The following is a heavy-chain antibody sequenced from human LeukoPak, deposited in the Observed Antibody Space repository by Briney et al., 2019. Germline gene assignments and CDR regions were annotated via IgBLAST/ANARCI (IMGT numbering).Heavy chain of an antibody. V-gene: IGHV3-48*04. CDR1: GFTFSSYG. Sequence: PGGSLRLSCAASGFTFSSYGMHWVRQAPGKGLEWVSYISSSSSTIYYADSVNGRFRISRDNAKSSLDLEMNSLRAEDTAVYYCARAMSTFGGVRNYFDSWGQGTLVTVSS. D-gene: IGHD3-16*01. J-gene: IGHJ4*02. CDR3: ARAMSTFGGVRNYFDS. CDR2: ISSSSSTI.